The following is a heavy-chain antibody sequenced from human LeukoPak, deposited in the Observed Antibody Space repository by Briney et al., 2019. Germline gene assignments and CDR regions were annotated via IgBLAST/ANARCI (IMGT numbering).Heavy chain of an antibody. J-gene: IGHJ4*02. V-gene: IGHV5-51*01. CDR1: GYRLTNNW. CDR3: VRFGLTSSLDY. CDR2: IYPGDSDT. Sequence: GESLKISCKISGYRLTNNWIGWVRQVPGKGLEWMGLIYPGDSDTRYSPSFQGQVAFSVDTSISTAYLQLSGLRASDTAIYYCVRFGLTSSLDYWGQGTLVTVSS. D-gene: IGHD6-13*01.